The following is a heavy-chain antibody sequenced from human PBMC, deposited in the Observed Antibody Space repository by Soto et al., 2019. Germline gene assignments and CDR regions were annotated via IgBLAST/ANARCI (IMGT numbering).Heavy chain of an antibody. CDR3: AKDYEASYYYGMDV. CDR1: GFTFSSYG. CDR2: ISYDGSNK. Sequence: QVQLVESGGGVVQPGRSLRLSCAASGFTFSSYGMHWVRQAPGKGLEWVAVISYDGSNKYYADSVKGRFTISRDNSKNTLYLQMYSLRAEDTAVYYCAKDYEASYYYGMDVWGQGTTVTVSS. D-gene: IGHD3-3*01. J-gene: IGHJ6*02. V-gene: IGHV3-30*18.